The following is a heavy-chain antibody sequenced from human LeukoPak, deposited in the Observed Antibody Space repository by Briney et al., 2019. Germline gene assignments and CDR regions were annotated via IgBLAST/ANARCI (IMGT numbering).Heavy chain of an antibody. CDR2: INQDGSRE. Sequence: GGSLRLSCAASGFTFRSYWMSWVRQTPGKGLEWVANINQDGSREDYADSVKGRFSISRDNAKNSLYLQMNSLRDEDTAVYYCARDYGEWGQGTLVTVSS. D-gene: IGHD3-10*01. V-gene: IGHV3-7*01. J-gene: IGHJ4*02. CDR3: ARDYGE. CDR1: GFTFRSYW.